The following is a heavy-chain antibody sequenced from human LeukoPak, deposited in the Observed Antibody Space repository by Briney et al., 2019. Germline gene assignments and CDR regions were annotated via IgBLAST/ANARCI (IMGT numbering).Heavy chain of an antibody. CDR1: GGSISSSGYY. D-gene: IGHD1-26*01. Sequence: PSETLSLTCPVSGGSISSSGYYWGWIRQPPGKGLDWTARIDYSGSTYYNPSLKSRVTISVDTSKNQLSLKLSSLTAADTAVYYCARHEYSGGDYGLSWLDPWGQGTLVTVSS. CDR3: ARHEYSGGDYGLSWLDP. CDR2: IDYSGST. J-gene: IGHJ5*02. V-gene: IGHV4-39*01.